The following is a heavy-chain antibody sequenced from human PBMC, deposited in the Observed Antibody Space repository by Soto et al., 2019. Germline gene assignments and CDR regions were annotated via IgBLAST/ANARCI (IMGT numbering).Heavy chain of an antibody. CDR3: AGLDSRTILGDFDY. Sequence: QVQLQESGPGLVKPSETLSLTCTVSGGSISGVDYYWSRIRQRPGKGLEWIGYIYYTGSTNYNPSLQSRITISVDTSNNQFSLKLSSVTAADTAVYYFAGLDSRTILGDFDYWGQRTLVTISP. CDR2: IYYTGST. J-gene: IGHJ4*02. CDR1: GGSISGVDYY. D-gene: IGHD3-9*01. V-gene: IGHV4-61*08.